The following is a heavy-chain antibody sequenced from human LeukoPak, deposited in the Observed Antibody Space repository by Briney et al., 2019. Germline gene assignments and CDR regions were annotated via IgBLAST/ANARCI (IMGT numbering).Heavy chain of an antibody. CDR2: IYYSGST. CDR1: GGSISSGSYY. V-gene: IGHV4-39*02. D-gene: IGHD1-26*01. J-gene: IGHJ5*02. CDR3: AAQTRVRATIGWFDP. Sequence: SETLSLTCTVSGGSISSGSYYWSWIRQPPGKGLEWIGSIYYSGSTNYNPSLKSRVTISVDTSKNHFSLKLSSVTAADTAVYYCAAQTRVRATIGWFDPWGQGTLVTVSS.